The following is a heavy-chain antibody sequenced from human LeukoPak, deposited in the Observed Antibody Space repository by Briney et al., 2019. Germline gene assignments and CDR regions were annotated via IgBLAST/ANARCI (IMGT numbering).Heavy chain of an antibody. Sequence: ASVKVSCKASGYTFTSYVISWVRQAPAQGGEWVGWSRAYNGNTNYAQKLQGRVTMTTDTSTSTAYMELRSLRSDDTAVYYCARDHLYYYGSGSYSVDYWGQGTLVTVSS. CDR1: GYTFTSYV. CDR3: ARDHLYYYGSGSYSVDY. V-gene: IGHV1-18*01. D-gene: IGHD3-10*01. J-gene: IGHJ4*02. CDR2: SRAYNGNT.